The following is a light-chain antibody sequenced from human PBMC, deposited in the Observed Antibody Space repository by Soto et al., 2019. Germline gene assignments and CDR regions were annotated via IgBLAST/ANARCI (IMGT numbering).Light chain of an antibody. Sequence: EIVLTQSPGTLSLSPGERATLSCRASQSVSSSYLAWYQQKPGQAPKLLIYGASSGANGIPDRFSGSGSGTDFTLTISRLEPEDSAVYYCQQYGTSPTWTFGQGTKVEIK. V-gene: IGKV3-20*01. CDR3: QQYGTSPTWT. CDR1: QSVSSSY. J-gene: IGKJ1*01. CDR2: GAS.